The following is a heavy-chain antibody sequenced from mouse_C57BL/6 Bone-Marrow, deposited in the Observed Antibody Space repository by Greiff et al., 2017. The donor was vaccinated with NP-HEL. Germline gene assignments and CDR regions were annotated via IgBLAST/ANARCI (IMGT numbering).Heavy chain of an antibody. V-gene: IGHV1-26*01. J-gene: IGHJ2*01. CDR1: GYTFTDYY. D-gene: IGHD5-1*01. CDR2: INPNNGGT. CDR3: ARGTYLYYFDY. Sequence: VQLQQSGPELVKPGASVKISCKASGYTFTDYYMNWVKQSHGKSLEWIGDINPNNGGTSYNQKFKGKATLTVDKSSSTAYMELRSLTSEDSAVYYCARGTYLYYFDYWGQGTTLTVSS.